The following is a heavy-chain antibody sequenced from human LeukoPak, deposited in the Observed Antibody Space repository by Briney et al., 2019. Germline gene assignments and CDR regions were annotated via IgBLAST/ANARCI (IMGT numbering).Heavy chain of an antibody. CDR3: ARRGYYDSNGYWGSPFDY. Sequence: SGTLSLTCAVSGGSISSSNWWSWVRQPPGMGLEWIGEIYHSGSTNYNPSLKSRVTISVDKSKNQFSLKLSSVTAADTAVYYCARRGYYDSNGYWGSPFDYWGQGTLVTVSS. V-gene: IGHV4-4*02. CDR2: IYHSGST. CDR1: GGSISSSNW. D-gene: IGHD3-22*01. J-gene: IGHJ4*02.